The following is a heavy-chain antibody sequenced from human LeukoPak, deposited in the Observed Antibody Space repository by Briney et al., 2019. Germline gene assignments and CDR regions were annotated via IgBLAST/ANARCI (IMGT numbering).Heavy chain of an antibody. V-gene: IGHV3-33*08. D-gene: IGHD2-2*01. CDR2: IRYDGSQK. CDR3: AREGTIWTFGDY. J-gene: IGHJ4*02. CDR1: GFTFSNYG. Sequence: GGSLRLPCAASGFTFSNYGMPWVRQAPGKGPGGVAVIRYDGSQKYDADSVKDRFTISRDNSKNTLYLQMDSLGGEDTAVYYCAREGTIWTFGDYWGQGTLVTVSS.